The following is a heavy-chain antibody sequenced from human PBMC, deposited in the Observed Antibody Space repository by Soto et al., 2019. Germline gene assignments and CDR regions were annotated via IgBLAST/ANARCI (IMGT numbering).Heavy chain of an antibody. V-gene: IGHV3-30*18. CDR1: GFTFSDYY. D-gene: IGHD5-12*01. Sequence: SRRLSCAASGFTFSDYYMSWLRPAPGKGLEWVAVITYDGRNKFYADSVKGRFTITRDNSKNTVHLQMISLRAEDSAVYYCAKEGDGYSYFDCWGQGALVTVSS. CDR3: AKEGDGYSYFDC. CDR2: ITYDGRNK. J-gene: IGHJ4*02.